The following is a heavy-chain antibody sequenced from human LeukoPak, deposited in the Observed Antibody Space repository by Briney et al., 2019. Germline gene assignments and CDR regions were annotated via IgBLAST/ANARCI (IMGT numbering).Heavy chain of an antibody. D-gene: IGHD1-26*01. CDR2: IIPILGIA. V-gene: IGHV1-69*04. J-gene: IGHJ4*02. CDR1: GGTFSSYA. Sequence: SVKVSCKASGGTFSSYAISWVRQAPGQGLEWMGRIIPILGIANYAQKFQGRVTITADKSTSTAYMELSSLRSEDTAVYYCARDQERGSYDYWGQGTLVTVSS. CDR3: ARDQERGSYDY.